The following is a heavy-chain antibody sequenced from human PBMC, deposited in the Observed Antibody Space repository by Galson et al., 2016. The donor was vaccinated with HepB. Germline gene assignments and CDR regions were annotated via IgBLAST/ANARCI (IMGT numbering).Heavy chain of an antibody. V-gene: IGHV4/OR15-8*01. CDR2: ISRRGRP. D-gene: IGHD2/OR15-2a*01. J-gene: IGHJ6*02. CDR3: VRILFGFKGMDV. Sequence: SWVRQAPGTGLEFIGEISRRGRPNYSPSLESRVTMSVDMPKNQFSLEVASVTAADTAVYYCVRILFGFKGMDVWGQGTTVTVSS.